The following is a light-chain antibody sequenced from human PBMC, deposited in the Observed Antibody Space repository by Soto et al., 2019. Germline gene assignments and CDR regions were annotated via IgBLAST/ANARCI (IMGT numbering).Light chain of an antibody. CDR1: SSDIGAYNF. CDR3: TSYPSTSPPYV. Sequence: QSALTQPASVSGSPGQSIAISCTGTSSDIGAYNFVSWYQQHPGKVPKLMISDVSNRPSGVSDRFSASKSGNTASLTISGLQDEDDADYYCTSYPSTSPPYVFGTGTKVTVL. V-gene: IGLV2-14*03. J-gene: IGLJ1*01. CDR2: DVS.